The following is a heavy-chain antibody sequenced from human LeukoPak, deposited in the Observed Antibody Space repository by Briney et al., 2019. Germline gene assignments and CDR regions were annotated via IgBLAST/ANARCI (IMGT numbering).Heavy chain of an antibody. Sequence: GGSLRLSCAASGFTFSSYEMNWVRQAPWKGLEWVSYISSSGSTIYYADSVKGRFTISRDNAKNSLYLQMNSLRAEDTAVYYCARSREALDYWGQGTLVTVSS. J-gene: IGHJ4*02. D-gene: IGHD6-6*01. CDR1: GFTFSSYE. CDR2: ISSSGSTI. CDR3: ARSREALDY. V-gene: IGHV3-48*03.